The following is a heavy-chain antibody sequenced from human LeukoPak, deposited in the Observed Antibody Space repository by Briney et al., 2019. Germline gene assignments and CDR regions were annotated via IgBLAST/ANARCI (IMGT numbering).Heavy chain of an antibody. D-gene: IGHD1-26*01. CDR2: IWYDGSNK. J-gene: IGHJ4*02. CDR1: GFTFSSFG. Sequence: GRSLRLSCAASGFTFSSFGMHWVRQAPGKGLEWVAVIWYDGSNKYYADSVKGRFTISRDNSKNTLYLQMNSLRVEDTAVYYCARLHWASGRALVYWRQGTLVTVSS. V-gene: IGHV3-33*01. CDR3: ARLHWASGRALVY.